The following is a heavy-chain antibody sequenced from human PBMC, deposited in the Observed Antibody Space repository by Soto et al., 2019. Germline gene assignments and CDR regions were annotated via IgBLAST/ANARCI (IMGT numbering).Heavy chain of an antibody. Sequence: QVQLVESGGGVVQPGRSLGLSCAASGFTFSSYGMHWVRQAPGKGLEWVAVISYDGSNKYYADSVKGRFTISRDNSKNTLYLQMNSLRAEDTAVYYCAKDLVGATPFDYWGQGTLVTVSS. CDR2: ISYDGSNK. D-gene: IGHD1-26*01. J-gene: IGHJ4*02. V-gene: IGHV3-30*18. CDR1: GFTFSSYG. CDR3: AKDLVGATPFDY.